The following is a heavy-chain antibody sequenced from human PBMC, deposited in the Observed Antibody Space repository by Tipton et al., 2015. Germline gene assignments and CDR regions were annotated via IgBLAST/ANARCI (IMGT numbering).Heavy chain of an antibody. CDR2: INHSGST. CDR1: GGSFSGYY. J-gene: IGHJ4*01. Sequence: TLSLTCAVYGGSFSGYYWNWIRQPPGKGLEWIGEINHSGSTNYNPSLKSRVTISVDTSNKQISLNLSSVTAADTAVYYCARGRALAIPIPDEKYFDLWGQGTLVTVSS. CDR3: ARGRALAIPIPDEKYFDL. V-gene: IGHV4-34*01. D-gene: IGHD2-21*01.